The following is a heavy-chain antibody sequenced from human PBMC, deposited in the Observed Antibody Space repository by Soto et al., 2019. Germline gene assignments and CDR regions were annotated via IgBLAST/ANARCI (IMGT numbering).Heavy chain of an antibody. CDR1: GGSFSGYY. V-gene: IGHV4-34*01. D-gene: IGHD3-10*01. CDR3: ARDKITALFDY. J-gene: IGHJ4*02. Sequence: QVQLQQWGAGLLKPSETLSLTCAVYGGSFSGYYWTWIRQPPGTGLEWIGEINHSGSTNYNPSLKRRVTITVDESKNQFSLKLTSVTAADTAVYYCARDKITALFDYWGQGTLVTVSS. CDR2: INHSGST.